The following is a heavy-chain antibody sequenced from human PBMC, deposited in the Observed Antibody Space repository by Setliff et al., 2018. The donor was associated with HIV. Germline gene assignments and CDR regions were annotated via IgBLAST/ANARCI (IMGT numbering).Heavy chain of an antibody. CDR1: GFDFEDYG. J-gene: IGHJ4*02. Sequence: GGSLRLSCVASGFDFEDYGMSWVRHTPGKGLEWVSGISWSGDRVDYADSVKGRFTISRDNAKDSLYLQMRGLRLEDTAMYYCVRAGRPFRGAMTGLTYDFWGQGALVTAPQ. D-gene: IGHD2-2*01. CDR2: ISWSGDRV. V-gene: IGHV3-20*04. CDR3: VRAGRPFRGAMTGLTYDF.